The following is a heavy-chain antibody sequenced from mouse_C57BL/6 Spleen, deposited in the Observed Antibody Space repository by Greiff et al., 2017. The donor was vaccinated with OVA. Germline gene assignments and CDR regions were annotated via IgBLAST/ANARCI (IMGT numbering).Heavy chain of an antibody. Sequence: DVKLQESGPGLVKPSQSLSLTCSVTGYSITSGYYWNLIRQFPGNQLEWMVYISYDGSNNYNPSLKNRISITRDTSKNQFFLKLNSVTTEDTATYYCARGADYFDYWGQGTTLTVSS. CDR1: GYSITSGYY. CDR3: ARGADYFDY. V-gene: IGHV3-6*01. CDR2: ISYDGSN. J-gene: IGHJ2*01.